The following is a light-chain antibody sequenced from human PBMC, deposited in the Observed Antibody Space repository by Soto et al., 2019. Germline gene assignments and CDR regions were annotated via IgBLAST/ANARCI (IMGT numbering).Light chain of an antibody. V-gene: IGKV4-1*01. CDR3: QQYYSTPYT. Sequence: DIVMTQSPDSVAVSLGERATINCKSSQSVLYSSNNKNYLAWYQQKPGQPPKLLIYWASTRESGVPDRFSGSGSGTDFTLTISSLQAEDVAVYYCQQYYSTPYTFDQGTKLEIK. CDR2: WAS. CDR1: QSVLYSSNNKNY. J-gene: IGKJ2*01.